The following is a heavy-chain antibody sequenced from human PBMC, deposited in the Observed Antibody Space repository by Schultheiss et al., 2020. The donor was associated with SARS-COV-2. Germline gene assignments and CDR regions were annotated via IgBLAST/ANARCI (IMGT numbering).Heavy chain of an antibody. J-gene: IGHJ4*02. CDR3: ARSISHFDY. Sequence: SVKVSCKASGGTFSSYAISWVRQAPGQGLEWMGGIIPIFGTANYAQKFQGRVTMTTDTSTSTAYMELRSLRSDDTAVYYCARSISHFDYWGQGTLVTVSS. CDR2: IIPIFGTA. V-gene: IGHV1-69*05. CDR1: GGTFSSYA.